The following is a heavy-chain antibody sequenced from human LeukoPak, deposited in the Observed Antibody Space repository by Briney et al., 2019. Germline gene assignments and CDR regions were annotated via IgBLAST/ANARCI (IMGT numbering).Heavy chain of an antibody. J-gene: IGHJ4*02. CDR3: TRENAIRGVISLIFDS. V-gene: IGHV3-49*04. CDR2: IRGKKFGGTT. CDR1: GFTFADFA. Sequence: PGGSLRLSCTVSGFTFADFALSWVRQGPVKGLEWVGFIRGKKFGGTTEYAASVRGRFTISREDSNSIAYLQMDSLKTEDTAVYYCTRENAIRGVISLIFDSWGQGTLVTVSS. D-gene: IGHD3-10*01.